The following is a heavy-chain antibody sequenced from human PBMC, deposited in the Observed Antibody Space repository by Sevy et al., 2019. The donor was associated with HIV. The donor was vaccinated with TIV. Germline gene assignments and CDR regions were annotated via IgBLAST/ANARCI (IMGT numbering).Heavy chain of an antibody. CDR2: INYNADNI. CDR3: TKDAGSGSFFSGYSYWNYMDV. Sequence: GGSLRLSCTASGVNLNDYVMHWVRQVPGKGLEWVSSINYNADNIFYADSVKGRFTISRDNGQKSLYLQMDSLRVDDTALYFCTKDAGSGSFFSGYSYWNYMDVWGQGTTVTVSS. D-gene: IGHD1-26*01. J-gene: IGHJ6*03. CDR1: GVNLNDYV. V-gene: IGHV3-9*01.